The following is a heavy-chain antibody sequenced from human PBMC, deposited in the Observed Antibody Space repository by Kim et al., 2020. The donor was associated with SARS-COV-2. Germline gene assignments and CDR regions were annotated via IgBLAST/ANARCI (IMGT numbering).Heavy chain of an antibody. CDR3: VCTPGPIMVRGVF. V-gene: IGHV3-48*03. CDR1: GFTFSSYE. CDR2: ISSSGSTI. J-gene: IGHJ4*02. D-gene: IGHD3-10*01. Sequence: GGSLRLSCAASGFTFSSYEMNWVRQAPGKGLEWVSYISSSGSTIYYADSVKGRFTISRDNAKNSLYLQMNSLRAEDTAVYYCVCTPGPIMVRGVFWGQGTLVTVSS.